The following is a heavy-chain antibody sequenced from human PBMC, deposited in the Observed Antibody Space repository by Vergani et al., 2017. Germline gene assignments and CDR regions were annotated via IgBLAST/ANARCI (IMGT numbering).Heavy chain of an antibody. CDR1: GFTFSSYA. D-gene: IGHD6-13*01. Sequence: EVQLLESGGGLVQPGGSLRLSCAASGFTFSSYAMSWVRQAPGKGLEWVSAISGSGCSTYYADSVKGRFTISRDNSKNTLYLQMNSLRAEDTAVYYCAKVIKQQLVLFSFDDWGQGTLVTVSS. CDR2: ISGSGCST. V-gene: IGHV3-23*01. CDR3: AKVIKQQLVLFSFDD. J-gene: IGHJ4*02.